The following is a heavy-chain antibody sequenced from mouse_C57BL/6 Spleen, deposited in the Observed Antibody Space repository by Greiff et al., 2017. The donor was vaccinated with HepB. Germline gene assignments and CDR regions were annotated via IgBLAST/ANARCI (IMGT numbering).Heavy chain of an antibody. V-gene: IGHV1-64*01. D-gene: IGHD1-1*01. CDR1: GYTFTSYW. CDR3: ARRGGSSSDDAMDY. J-gene: IGHJ4*01. Sequence: QVQLQQPGAELVKPGASVKLSCKASGYTFTSYWLHWVKQRPGQGLEWIGMIHPNSGSTNYNEKFKSKATLTVDKSSSTAYMQLSSLTSEDSAVYYCARRGGSSSDDAMDYWGQGTSVTVSS. CDR2: IHPNSGST.